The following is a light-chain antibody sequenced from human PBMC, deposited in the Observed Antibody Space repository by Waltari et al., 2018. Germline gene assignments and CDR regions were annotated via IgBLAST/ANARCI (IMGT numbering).Light chain of an antibody. J-gene: IGKJ4*01. CDR2: DAS. Sequence: EIVLTQSPGTLSLSPGERVTLSCRASQNVSSRYLAWYQQKPGQAPRLLIDDASNRDTGIPDRFSGSGSGTDFTLTISRLEPEDFAVYYCQQCAISPLTFGGGTKVEI. V-gene: IGKV3-20*01. CDR1: QNVSSRY. CDR3: QQCAISPLT.